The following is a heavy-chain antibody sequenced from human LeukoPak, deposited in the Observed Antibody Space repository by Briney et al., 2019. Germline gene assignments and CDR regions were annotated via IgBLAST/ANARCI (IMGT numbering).Heavy chain of an antibody. CDR2: ISAYNGNT. CDR1: GYTFTSYG. J-gene: IGHJ4*02. V-gene: IGHV1-18*01. D-gene: IGHD3-22*01. CDR3: ARDVAAPYYDSSGLDY. Sequence: ASVTVSCKASGYTFTSYGISWVRQAPGQGLEWMGWISAYNGNTNYAQKLQGRVTMTTDTSTSTAYMELRSLRSDDTAVYYCARDVAAPYYDSSGLDYWGQGTLVTVSS.